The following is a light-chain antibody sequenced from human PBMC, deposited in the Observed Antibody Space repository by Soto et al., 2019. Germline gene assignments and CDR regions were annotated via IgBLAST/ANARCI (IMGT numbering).Light chain of an antibody. V-gene: IGKV1-39*01. CDR2: AAS. J-gene: IGKJ1*01. CDR1: QSIANY. CDR3: QQSYDSPWT. Sequence: DIQMTQSPSSLSASVGDRVIVTFRASQSIANYLNWYQQKPGTAPNLLIYAASSLQSGVPSRFSGSGSGTDFTLTISSLQPEDFATYTCQQSYDSPWTFGQGTKVEVK.